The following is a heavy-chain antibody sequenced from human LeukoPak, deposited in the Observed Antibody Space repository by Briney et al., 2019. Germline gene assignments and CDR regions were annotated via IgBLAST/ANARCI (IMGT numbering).Heavy chain of an antibody. J-gene: IGHJ4*02. CDR2: VNPSDGST. V-gene: IGHV1-46*01. CDR3: ARGPPNWGYDY. Sequence: ASVKVSCKASGYTFTNYYIHWVRQAPGQGLEWMGIVNPSDGSTSYAQKFQDRVKMTRNTSISTAYMELSSLRSDDTAVYYCARGPPNWGYDYWGPGTLVTVSS. CDR1: GYTFTNYY. D-gene: IGHD7-27*01.